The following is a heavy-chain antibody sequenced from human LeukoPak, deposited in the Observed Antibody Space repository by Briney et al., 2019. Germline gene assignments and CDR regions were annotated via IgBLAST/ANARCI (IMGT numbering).Heavy chain of an antibody. J-gene: IGHJ1*01. V-gene: IGHV3-30*04. CDR3: ARALGQRYCSGGSCPPAQH. CDR1: GFTFSSYA. Sequence: PGRSPRLSCAASGFTFSSYAMHWVRQAPGKGLEWVAVISYDGSNKYYADSVKGRFTISRDNSKNTLYLQMNSLRAEDTAVYYCARALGQRYCSGGSCPPAQHWGQGTLVTVSS. CDR2: ISYDGSNK. D-gene: IGHD2-15*01.